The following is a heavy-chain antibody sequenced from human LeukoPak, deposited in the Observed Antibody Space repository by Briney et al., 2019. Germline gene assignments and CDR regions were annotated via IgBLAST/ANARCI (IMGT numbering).Heavy chain of an antibody. Sequence: ASVKVSCKASGYTFTGYGISWVRQAPGQGLEWMGWISAYNGNTNYAQKLQGRVTMTTDTSTSTAYMELRSLRSDDTAVYYCASTLLWFGEPIKGYYFDYWGQGTLVTVSS. CDR3: ASTLLWFGEPIKGYYFDY. CDR2: ISAYNGNT. J-gene: IGHJ4*02. D-gene: IGHD3-10*01. V-gene: IGHV1-18*04. CDR1: GYTFTGYG.